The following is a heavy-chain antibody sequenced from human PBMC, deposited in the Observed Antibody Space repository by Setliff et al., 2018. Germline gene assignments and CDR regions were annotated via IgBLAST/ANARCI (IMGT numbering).Heavy chain of an antibody. J-gene: IGHJ3*01. V-gene: IGHV1-46*01. CDR1: GYTFTSYY. CDR3: ARDPLYRENLSRVFDF. CDR2: INPGGGSA. Sequence: ASVKVSCKASGYTFTSYYMYWVRRAPGQGLEWMGTINPGGGSASIVDQFQGRVTMTRDTSTSTVYMEFSSLRFDDTAVYYCARDPLYRENLSRVFDFWGQGTMVTVSS. D-gene: IGHD3-16*02.